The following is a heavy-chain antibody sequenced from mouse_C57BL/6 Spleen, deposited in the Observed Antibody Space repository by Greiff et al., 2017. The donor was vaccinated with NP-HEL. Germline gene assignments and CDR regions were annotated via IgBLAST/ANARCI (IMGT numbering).Heavy chain of an antibody. CDR3: ARHEDRGNYVFYWYFDV. J-gene: IGHJ1*03. CDR2: FYPGSGSI. D-gene: IGHD2-1*01. V-gene: IGHV1-62-2*01. CDR1: GYTFTEYT. Sequence: QVHVKQSGAELVKPGASVKLSCKASGYTFTEYTIHWVKQRSGQGLEWIGWFYPGSGSIKYNEKSKDKDTLTADKSSSTVYMELSRLTAEDSAVYICARHEDRGNYVFYWYFDVWGTGTTVTVSS.